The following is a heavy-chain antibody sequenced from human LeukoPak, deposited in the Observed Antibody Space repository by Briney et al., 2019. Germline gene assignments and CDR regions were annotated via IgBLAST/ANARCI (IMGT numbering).Heavy chain of an antibody. V-gene: IGHV1-46*01. Sequence: ASVKVSCKASGYTFTSYYMHWVRQAPGQGLEWMGIINPSGGSTNYAQKFQGRVTMTRDMSTSTVYMELSSLRSEDTAVYYCAREASPNHDAFDIWGQGTMVTVSS. J-gene: IGHJ3*02. D-gene: IGHD1-14*01. CDR3: AREASPNHDAFDI. CDR2: INPSGGST. CDR1: GYTFTSYY.